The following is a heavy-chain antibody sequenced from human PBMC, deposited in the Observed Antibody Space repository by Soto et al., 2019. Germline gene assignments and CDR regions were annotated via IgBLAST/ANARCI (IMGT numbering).Heavy chain of an antibody. J-gene: IGHJ4*02. CDR2: IWYDGSNK. CDR3: ARERSSGWSRLDY. Sequence: VQLVESGGGVVQPGRSLRLSCAASGFTFSSYGMHWVRQAPGKGLEWVAVIWYDGSNKYYADSVKGRFTISRDNSKNTLYLQMNSLRAEDTAVYYCARERSSGWSRLDYWGQGTLVTVSS. CDR1: GFTFSSYG. D-gene: IGHD6-19*01. V-gene: IGHV3-33*01.